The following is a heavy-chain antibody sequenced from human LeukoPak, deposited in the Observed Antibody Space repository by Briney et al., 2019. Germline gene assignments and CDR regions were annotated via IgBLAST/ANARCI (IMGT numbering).Heavy chain of an antibody. Sequence: SETLSLTCTVSGGSISSYYWSWIRQPPGKGLEWIGDIYYSGSTNYNPSLKSRVTISVDTSKNQFSLKLSSVTAADTAVYYCARQGGGFWYFDLWGRGTLVTVPS. CDR3: ARQGGGFWYFDL. CDR2: IYYSGST. D-gene: IGHD6-25*01. J-gene: IGHJ2*01. V-gene: IGHV4-59*08. CDR1: GGSISSYY.